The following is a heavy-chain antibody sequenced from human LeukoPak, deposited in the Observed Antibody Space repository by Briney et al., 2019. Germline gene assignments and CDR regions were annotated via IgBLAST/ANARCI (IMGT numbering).Heavy chain of an antibody. Sequence: PGGSLRLSCAASGFTVSTNYMTWVRQAPGKGLEWVSVIYSGGTTYYADSVKGRFSISRDNSKNTLYLQMNSLRAEDTAVYYCARYDYGRSGFDYWGRGTLVTVSS. CDR3: ARYDYGRSGFDY. CDR1: GFTVSTNY. CDR2: IYSGGTT. J-gene: IGHJ4*02. D-gene: IGHD5-12*01. V-gene: IGHV3-66*01.